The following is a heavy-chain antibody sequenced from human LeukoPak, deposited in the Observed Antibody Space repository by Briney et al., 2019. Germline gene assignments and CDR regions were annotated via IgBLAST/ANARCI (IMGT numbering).Heavy chain of an antibody. Sequence: PSETLSLTCTVSGGSISSGDYYWGWIRQPPGKGLEWIGYIYYSGSTNYNPSLKSRVTISVDTSKNQFSLKLSSVTAADTAVYYCARVGIAALHDAFDIWGQGTMVTVSS. D-gene: IGHD6-6*01. J-gene: IGHJ3*02. V-gene: IGHV4-61*08. CDR2: IYYSGST. CDR3: ARVGIAALHDAFDI. CDR1: GGSISSGDYY.